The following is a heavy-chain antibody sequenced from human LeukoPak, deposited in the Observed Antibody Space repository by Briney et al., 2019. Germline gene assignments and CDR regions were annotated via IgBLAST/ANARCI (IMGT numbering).Heavy chain of an antibody. CDR3: ATGRLSGSYAIDAFDI. CDR1: GYTLTELS. Sequence: ASXKVSCKVSGYTLTELSMHWVRQAPGKGLEWMGGFDPEDGETIYAQKFQGRVTMTEDTSTDTAYMEMSRLRSEDTAVYYCATGRLSGSYAIDAFDIWGQGTMVTVSS. CDR2: FDPEDGET. D-gene: IGHD1-26*01. V-gene: IGHV1-24*01. J-gene: IGHJ3*02.